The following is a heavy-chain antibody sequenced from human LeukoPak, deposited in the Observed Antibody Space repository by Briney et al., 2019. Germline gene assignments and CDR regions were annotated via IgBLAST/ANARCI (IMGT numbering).Heavy chain of an antibody. CDR2: IYPADSDT. D-gene: IGHD5-24*01. CDR3: AKLAGDGYNYFDY. V-gene: IGHV5-51*01. J-gene: IGHJ4*02. CDR1: GYSFTNYW. Sequence: GESLKISCKGSGYSFTNYWIGWVRQMPGKGLEWMGIIYPADSDTRYSPSFQGQVTISADKSITTAYLQWSSLKASDTAMYYCAKLAGDGYNYFDYWGQGSLVTVSS.